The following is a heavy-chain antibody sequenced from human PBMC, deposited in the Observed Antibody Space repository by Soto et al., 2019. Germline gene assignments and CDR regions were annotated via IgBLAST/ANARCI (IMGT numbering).Heavy chain of an antibody. CDR2: ISYDGSNK. CDR1: GFTFSSYA. CDR3: ARVRVATIQGDAFDI. Sequence: GGSLRLSCAASGFTFSSYAMHWVRQAPGKGLEWVAVISYDGSNKYYADSVKGRFTISRDNSKNTLYLQMNSLRAEDTAVYYCARVRVATIQGDAFDIWGQGTMVTVSS. D-gene: IGHD5-12*01. V-gene: IGHV3-30-3*01. J-gene: IGHJ3*02.